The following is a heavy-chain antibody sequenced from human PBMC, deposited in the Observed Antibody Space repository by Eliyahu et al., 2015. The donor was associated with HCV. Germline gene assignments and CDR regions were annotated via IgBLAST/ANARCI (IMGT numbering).Heavy chain of an antibody. V-gene: IGHV4-39*01. CDR2: IYYSGST. CDR1: GGSISSSSYY. Sequence: QLQLQESGPGLVKPSETLSLTCTVSGGSISSSSYYWGWIRQPPGKGLEWIGSIYYSGSTYYNPSLKSRVTISVDTSKNQFSLKLSSVTAADTAVYYCARHRQNLGELIFDYWGQGTLVTVSS. CDR3: ARHRQNLGELIFDY. J-gene: IGHJ4*02. D-gene: IGHD3-16*01.